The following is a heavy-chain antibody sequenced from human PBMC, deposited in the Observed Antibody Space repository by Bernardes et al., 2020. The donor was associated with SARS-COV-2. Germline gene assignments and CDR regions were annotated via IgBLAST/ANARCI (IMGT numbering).Heavy chain of an antibody. J-gene: IGHJ4*02. CDR2: INPNTGGT. D-gene: IGHD2-21*02. V-gene: IGHV1-2*02. CDR1: GYTFTDYF. CDR3: ARTRTTISTTGIPVDY. Sequence: ASVKVSCNASGYTFTDYFIHWVRQAPGQRLEWMGWINPNTGGTNYVQKFQGRVTMTRDTSITTAYMELSWLGSDDTAIYYCARTRTTISTTGIPVDYWGQGTLVTVSS.